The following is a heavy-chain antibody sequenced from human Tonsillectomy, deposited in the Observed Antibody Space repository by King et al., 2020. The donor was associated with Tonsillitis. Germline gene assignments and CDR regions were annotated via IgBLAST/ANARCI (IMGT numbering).Heavy chain of an antibody. CDR1: GFTFSGST. V-gene: IGHV3-73*01. J-gene: IGHJ4*02. CDR2: IRSKVDNYVT. D-gene: IGHD3-9*01. Sequence: VQLVESGGGLVQPGGSLKLSCAASGFTFSGSTMHWVRQASGKGLEWVGHIRSKVDNYVTAYGASMKGRFTISRDDSKNTMYLQMKSLKTEDTAVYYCARGSVNNILYSSWGQGILVTVSS. CDR3: ARGSVNNILYSS.